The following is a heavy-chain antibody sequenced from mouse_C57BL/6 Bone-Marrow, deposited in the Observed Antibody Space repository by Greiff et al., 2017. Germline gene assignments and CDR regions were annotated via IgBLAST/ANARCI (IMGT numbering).Heavy chain of an antibody. J-gene: IGHJ1*03. CDR2: INPSSGYT. Sequence: QVQLQQSGAELARPGASVKMSCKASGYTFTSYTMHWVKQRPGQGLEWIGYINPSSGYTKYNQKFKDKATLTADKSSSTAYMQLSSLTSEDSAVYYCARWRDGYSYWYFDVWGTGTTVTVSS. CDR3: ARWRDGYSYWYFDV. V-gene: IGHV1-4*01. D-gene: IGHD2-3*01. CDR1: GYTFTSYT.